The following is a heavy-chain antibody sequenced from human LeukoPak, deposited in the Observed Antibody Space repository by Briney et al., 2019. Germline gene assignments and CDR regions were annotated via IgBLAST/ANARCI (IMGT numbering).Heavy chain of an antibody. CDR2: ISSSSSYI. CDR1: GFTFSSYS. CDR3: ARVGGYCSGGSCYSMIDY. Sequence: GGSLRLSCAASGFTFSSYSMNWVRQAPGKGLEWVSSISSSSSYIYYADSVKGRFTISRDNSKNTLYLQMGSLRAEDMAVYYCARVGGYCSGGSCYSMIDYWGQGTLVTVSS. J-gene: IGHJ4*02. V-gene: IGHV3-21*01. D-gene: IGHD2-15*01.